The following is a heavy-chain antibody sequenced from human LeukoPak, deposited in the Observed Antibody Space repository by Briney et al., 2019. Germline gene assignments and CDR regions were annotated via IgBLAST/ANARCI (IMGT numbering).Heavy chain of an antibody. V-gene: IGHV3-23*01. J-gene: IGHJ6*03. CDR1: GFTFSSYA. D-gene: IGHD2-15*01. CDR3: AKVGYCSGGSCYSYYYYYYMDV. CDR2: ISGSGGST. Sequence: GGSLRLSCAASGFTFSSYAMSWVRQAPGKGLGWVSAISGSGGSTYYADSVKGRFTISRDNSKNTLYLQMNSLRAEDTAVYYCAKVGYCSGGSCYSYYYYYYMDVWGKGTTVTVSS.